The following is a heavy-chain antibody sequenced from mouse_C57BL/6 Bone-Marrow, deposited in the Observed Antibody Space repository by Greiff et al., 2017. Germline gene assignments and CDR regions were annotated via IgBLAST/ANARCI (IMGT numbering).Heavy chain of an antibody. D-gene: IGHD2-5*01. CDR3: ARNTYYSNSLYAMDY. V-gene: IGHV2-2*01. CDR1: GFSLTSYG. Sequence: VQLQQSGPGLVQPSQSLSITCTVSGFSLTSYGVHWVRQSPGKGLEWLGVIWSGGSTDYNAAFISRMSISKDNSKSQVSFKMNSLQADDTAIYYCARNTYYSNSLYAMDYWGQGTSVTVSS. CDR2: IWSGGST. J-gene: IGHJ4*01.